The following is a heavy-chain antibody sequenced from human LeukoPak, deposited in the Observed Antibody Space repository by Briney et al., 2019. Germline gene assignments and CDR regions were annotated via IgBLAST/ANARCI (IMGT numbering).Heavy chain of an antibody. CDR3: AKDLGLQVGASPFDH. CDR1: GFTFSSYA. CDR2: ISGSGGST. J-gene: IGHJ4*02. V-gene: IGHV3-23*01. Sequence: GGSLRLSCAASGFTFSSYAMSWVRQAPGKGLEWVSAISGSGGSTYYADSVKGRFTIFRDNSHNTLYLQMNILHSEDTAVYYCAKDLGLQVGASPFDHWGQGTLVTVSS. D-gene: IGHD1-26*01.